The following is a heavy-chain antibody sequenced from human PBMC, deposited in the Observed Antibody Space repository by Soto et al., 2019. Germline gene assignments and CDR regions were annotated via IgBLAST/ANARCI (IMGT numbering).Heavy chain of an antibody. CDR1: GFTVSSNY. V-gene: IGHV3-53*01. Sequence: GGSLRLSCAASGFTVSSNYISSVRQVPGKGLEWVSVIYSGGNTFYADSVKGRFTISRDNAKNTLYLQMNSLRAEDTAVYFCAREETQGLRFDYWGQGALVTVSS. CDR2: IYSGGNT. J-gene: IGHJ4*02. CDR3: AREETQGLRFDY.